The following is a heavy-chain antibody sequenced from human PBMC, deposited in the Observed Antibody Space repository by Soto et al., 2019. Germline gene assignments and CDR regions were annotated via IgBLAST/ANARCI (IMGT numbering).Heavy chain of an antibody. Sequence: QEQLVQPGAEVKKPGASVKVSCKASGYTFTSYYIHWVRQAPGQGLEWMGIINPNGGSTTYAQKFQGRVTMTRDTSTSTVYMDLSSLRSEDTAVYYCAREEIVLVASSTPHDAFDIWGQGTLVTVSS. CDR3: AREEIVLVASSTPHDAFDI. V-gene: IGHV1-46*03. J-gene: IGHJ3*02. D-gene: IGHD2-2*01. CDR2: INPNGGST. CDR1: GYTFTSYY.